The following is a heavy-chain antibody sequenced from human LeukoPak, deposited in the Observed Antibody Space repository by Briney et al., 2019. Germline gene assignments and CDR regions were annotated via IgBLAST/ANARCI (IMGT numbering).Heavy chain of an antibody. CDR2: ISGSGGST. CDR3: PWYGDYGLNDY. D-gene: IGHD4-17*01. Sequence: GGSLRLSCAASGFTFSSYAMSWVRQAPGKGLEWVSAISGSGGSTYYADSVKGRFTISRDNSKNTLYLQMNSLRAEDTAVYYCPWYGDYGLNDYWGQGTLVTVSS. CDR1: GFTFSSYA. V-gene: IGHV3-23*01. J-gene: IGHJ4*02.